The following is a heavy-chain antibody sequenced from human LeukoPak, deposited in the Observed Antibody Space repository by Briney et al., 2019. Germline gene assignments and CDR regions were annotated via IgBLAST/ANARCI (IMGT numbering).Heavy chain of an antibody. J-gene: IGHJ4*02. D-gene: IGHD2-21*02. V-gene: IGHV3-21*01. CDR2: ISSSSSYI. Sequence: GGSLRLSCAASGFTFSSYSMNWVRQAPGKGLEWVSSISSSSSYIYYADSVKGRFTISRDNAKNSLYLQMNSLRAEDTAVYYCVRAAYCGGDCKYFDYWGQGTLVTVSS. CDR1: GFTFSSYS. CDR3: VRAAYCGGDCKYFDY.